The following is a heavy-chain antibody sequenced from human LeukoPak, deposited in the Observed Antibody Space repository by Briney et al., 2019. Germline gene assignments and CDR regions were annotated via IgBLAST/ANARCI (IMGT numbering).Heavy chain of an antibody. CDR3: AKGGLAAAGIDY. D-gene: IGHD6-13*01. Sequence: GRSLRLSCAASGFTFRNYGMRWVRQAPDKGLEWVAIIWYDGSKKYYADSVRGRFTISRDNSKNTVSLQMNNLSPEDTAVYYCAKGGLAAAGIDYWGQGTLVTVSS. V-gene: IGHV3-33*06. CDR2: IWYDGSKK. CDR1: GFTFRNYG. J-gene: IGHJ4*02.